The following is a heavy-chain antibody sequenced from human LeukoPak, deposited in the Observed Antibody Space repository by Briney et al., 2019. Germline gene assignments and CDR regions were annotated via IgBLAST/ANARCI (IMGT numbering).Heavy chain of an antibody. V-gene: IGHV3-30*02. CDR1: GFTFSSYG. Sequence: GGSLRLSCAASGFTFSSYGMHWVRQAPGKGLEWVAFIRYDGSNKYYADSVKGRFTISRDNSKNTLYLQMNSLRAEDTAVYYCAGLGDCSSTSCLPFPFDYWGQGTLVTVSS. CDR3: AGLGDCSSTSCLPFPFDY. J-gene: IGHJ4*02. D-gene: IGHD2-2*01. CDR2: IRYDGSNK.